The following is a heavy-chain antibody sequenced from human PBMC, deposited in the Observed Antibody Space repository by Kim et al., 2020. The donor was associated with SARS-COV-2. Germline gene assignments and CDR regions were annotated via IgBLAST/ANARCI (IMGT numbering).Heavy chain of an antibody. CDR2: INPSGGST. Sequence: ASVKVSCKASGYTFTSYYMHWVRQAPGQGLEWMGIINPSGGSTSYAQKFQGRVTMTRDTSTSTVYMELSSLRSEDTAVYYCARGRLTYYYDSSGYEYFDYWGQGTLVTVSS. CDR3: ARGRLTYYYDSSGYEYFDY. CDR1: GYTFTSYY. V-gene: IGHV1-46*01. D-gene: IGHD3-22*01. J-gene: IGHJ4*02.